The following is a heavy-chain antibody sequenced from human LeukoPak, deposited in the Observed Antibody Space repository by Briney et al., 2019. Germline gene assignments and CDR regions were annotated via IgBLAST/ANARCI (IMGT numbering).Heavy chain of an antibody. J-gene: IGHJ6*02. CDR2: ISNDGSQE. Sequence: GTSLRLSCAASGFSFSTYSMHWVRQAPGKGLEWVMAISNDGSQEYYADSVKGRFTISRDNSKNTLYLQMNSLRPEDTAVFYCVRELYNYGMDVWGQGTTVTV. CDR1: GFSFSTYS. CDR3: VRELYNYGMDV. V-gene: IGHV3-30-3*01.